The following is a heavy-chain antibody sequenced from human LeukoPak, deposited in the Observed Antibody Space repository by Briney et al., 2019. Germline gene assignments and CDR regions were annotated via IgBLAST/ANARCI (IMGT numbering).Heavy chain of an antibody. V-gene: IGHV1-69*13. CDR2: IIPIFGTA. Sequence: SVKVSCKASGGTFSSYAISWVRQAPGQGLEWMGGIIPIFGTANYAQKFQGRVTITADESTSTAYMELSSLRSEDTAVYYCARGREPTDYTRSFDYWGQGTLVTVSS. J-gene: IGHJ4*02. CDR3: ARGREPTDYTRSFDY. CDR1: GGTFSSYA. D-gene: IGHD4-11*01.